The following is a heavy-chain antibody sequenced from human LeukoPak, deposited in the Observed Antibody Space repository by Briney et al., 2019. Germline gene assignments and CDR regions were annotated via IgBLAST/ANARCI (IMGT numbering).Heavy chain of an antibody. J-gene: IGHJ3*01. CDR2: IHGNGETT. CDR3: GRDPNGDYVGAFEF. D-gene: IGHD3-16*01. V-gene: IGHV3-23*01. CDR1: GFTFSRYG. Sequence: PGGSLRLSCVGFGFTFSRYGLIWVRQAPGKGLEWVSGIHGNGETTYYGDSVKGRFTISRDNSKSTLYLQMNSLRVEDTAEYFCGRDPNGDYVGAFEFWGQGTKVAVSS.